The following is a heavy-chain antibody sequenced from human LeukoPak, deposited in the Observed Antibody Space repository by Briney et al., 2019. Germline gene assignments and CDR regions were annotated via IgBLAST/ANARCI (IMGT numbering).Heavy chain of an antibody. D-gene: IGHD2-8*01. CDR2: ISSSGSTI. V-gene: IGHV3-11*04. CDR3: ARGPDIVLMVYGRLRTDAFDI. CDR1: GFTFSDYY. Sequence: PGGSLRLSCAASGFTFSDYYMSWIRQAPGKGLERVSYISSSGSTIYYADSVKGRFTISRDNAKNSLYLQMNSLRAEDTAVYYCARGPDIVLMVYGRLRTDAFDIWGQGTMVTVSS. J-gene: IGHJ3*02.